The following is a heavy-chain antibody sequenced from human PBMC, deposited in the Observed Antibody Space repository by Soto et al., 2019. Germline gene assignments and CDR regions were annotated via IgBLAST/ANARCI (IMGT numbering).Heavy chain of an antibody. V-gene: IGHV3-11*01. CDR3: STMGLNYYYGLDV. D-gene: IGHD3-10*01. CDR2: ISNSGSPI. CDR1: GIAFSGYY. Sequence: QEQLVESGGGLVKPGGSLRLSCAASGIAFSGYYMNWIRQAPGKGLEWLSYISNSGSPIYYADSVKGRFTISRDNAKNSLYLQMYSLRAEDTAVYYFSTMGLNYYYGLDVWGQGTTVTVSS. J-gene: IGHJ6*02.